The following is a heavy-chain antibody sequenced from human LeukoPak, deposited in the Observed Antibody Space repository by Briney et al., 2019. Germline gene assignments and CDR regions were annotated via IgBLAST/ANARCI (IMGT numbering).Heavy chain of an antibody. V-gene: IGHV4-34*01. Sequence: PSETLSLTCAVYGGSFSGYYWSWIRQPPGKGLEWIGEINHSGSTNYNPSLKSRVTISVDTSKNQFSLKLSSVTAADTAVYYCARVYRRRAVAGLGGPFDYWGQGTLVTVSS. J-gene: IGHJ4*02. D-gene: IGHD6-19*01. CDR1: GGSFSGYY. CDR2: INHSGST. CDR3: ARVYRRRAVAGLGGPFDY.